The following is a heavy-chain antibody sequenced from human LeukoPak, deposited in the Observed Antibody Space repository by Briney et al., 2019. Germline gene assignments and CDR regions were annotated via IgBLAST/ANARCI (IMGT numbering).Heavy chain of an antibody. CDR2: IKSDGRST. D-gene: IGHD6-13*01. J-gene: IGHJ5*02. CDR3: ARDQGYNWNDI. Sequence: GGSLRLSYAASGFTFSSYWMHWVRQAPGKGLVWVSYIKSDGRSTNYADSVKGRFTISRDNAKNTLYLQMNSLRAEDTAVYYCARDQGYNWNDIWGQGTLVTVSS. V-gene: IGHV3-74*01. CDR1: GFTFSSYW.